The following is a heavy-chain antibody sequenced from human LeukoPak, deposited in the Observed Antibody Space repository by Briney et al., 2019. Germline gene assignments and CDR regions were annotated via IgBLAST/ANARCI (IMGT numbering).Heavy chain of an antibody. V-gene: IGHV1-69*05. J-gene: IGHJ6*03. CDR2: IMPIFGTA. Sequence: SVKVSCXASGGTFSSYAISWVRLARGQGLEWMGRIMPIFGTANYAQKFQGRVTITTDESTSTAYMELSSLRSEDTAVYYCARVRTCVAGSYYYYYYMDVWGKGTTVTVSS. CDR1: GGTFSSYA. CDR3: ARVRTCVAGSYYYYYYMDV. D-gene: IGHD6-19*01.